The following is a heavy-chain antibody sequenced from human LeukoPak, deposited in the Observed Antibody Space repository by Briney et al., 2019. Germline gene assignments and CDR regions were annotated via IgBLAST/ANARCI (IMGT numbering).Heavy chain of an antibody. CDR3: AKDVGNDLTGYYNWFDP. D-gene: IGHD3-9*01. CDR2: IRHDGSKK. CDR1: GFTLRTYG. V-gene: IGHV3-30*02. Sequence: GGSLSLACAASGFTLRTYGMHWVRQAPGKGLEWVTFIRHDGSKKYYAQSVKGRFTISRDNSKNTLYLQMSSLRAEDTAVYYCAKDVGNDLTGYYNWFDPWGQGTLVTVSS. J-gene: IGHJ5*02.